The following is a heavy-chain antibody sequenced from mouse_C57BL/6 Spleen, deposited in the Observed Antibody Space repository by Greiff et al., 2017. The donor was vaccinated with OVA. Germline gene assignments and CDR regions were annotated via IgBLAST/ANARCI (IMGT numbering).Heavy chain of an antibody. CDR2: ISYSGST. CDR3: ARDYYYGSSYWYFDV. CDR1: GYSITSGYD. D-gene: IGHD1-1*01. Sequence: EVKLVESGPGMVKPSQSLSLTCTVTGYSITSGYDWHWIRHFPGNKLEWMGYISYSGSTNYNPSLKSRISITHDTSKNHFFLKLNSVTTEDTATYYGARDYYYGSSYWYFDVWGTGTTVTVSS. V-gene: IGHV3-1*01. J-gene: IGHJ1*03.